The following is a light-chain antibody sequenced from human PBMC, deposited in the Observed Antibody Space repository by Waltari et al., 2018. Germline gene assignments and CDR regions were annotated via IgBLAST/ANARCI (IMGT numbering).Light chain of an antibody. V-gene: IGLV2-23*02. CDR1: NSDVGNYNL. CDR2: EVT. CDR3: CSYAGSWMWV. J-gene: IGLJ3*02. Sequence: QAALTQPASVSGSPGQSTTLSRTGSNSDVGNYNLVSWSQNHPGKAPKSIIYEVTHPPAGISDRFSGLKTVNTASLTISGLQAEDEADYYCCSYAGSWMWVFGGGTGLTVL.